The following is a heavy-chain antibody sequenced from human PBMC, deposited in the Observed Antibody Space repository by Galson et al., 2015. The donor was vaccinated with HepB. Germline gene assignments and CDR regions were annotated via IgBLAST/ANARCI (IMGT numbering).Heavy chain of an antibody. Sequence: TFSSYTISWVRQAPGQGLEWMGRIIPILGIANYARKFQGRVTITADKSTSTAYMELSSLRSEDTAVYYCAREASNYYGSGSYSNPFDYWGQGTLVTVSS. CDR1: TFSSYT. CDR2: IIPILGIA. D-gene: IGHD3-10*01. V-gene: IGHV1-69*04. CDR3: AREASNYYGSGSYSNPFDY. J-gene: IGHJ4*02.